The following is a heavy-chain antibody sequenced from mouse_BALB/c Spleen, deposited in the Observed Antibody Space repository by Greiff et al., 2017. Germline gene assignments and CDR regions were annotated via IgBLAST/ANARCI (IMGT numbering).Heavy chain of an antibody. CDR1: GFTFSSYG. CDR2: ISSGGSYT. V-gene: IGHV5-6*02. J-gene: IGHJ1*01. CDR3: ARRAYYGNYGYFDV. Sequence: EVKLVESGGDLVKPGGSLKLSCAASGFTFSSYGMSWVRQTPDKRLEWVATISSGGSYTYYPDSVKGRFTISRDNAKNTLYLQMSSLKSEDTAMYYCARRAYYGNYGYFDVWGAGTTVTVSS. D-gene: IGHD2-10*01.